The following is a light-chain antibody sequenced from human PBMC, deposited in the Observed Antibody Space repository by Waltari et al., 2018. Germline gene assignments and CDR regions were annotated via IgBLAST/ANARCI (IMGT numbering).Light chain of an antibody. CDR1: SGSLDSKY. CDR3: QSYDTNNRV. V-gene: IGLV6-57*04. Sequence: NFMLTQPHSVSGSTGETVTISCTRSSGSLDSKYVKWYQQRPGSATTTVIYEDKQRPFGVPDRFSGSIDDSSNASSLTISGLKTEDGAGYYCQSYDTNNRVFGGGTMLTVL. CDR2: EDK. J-gene: IGLJ3*02.